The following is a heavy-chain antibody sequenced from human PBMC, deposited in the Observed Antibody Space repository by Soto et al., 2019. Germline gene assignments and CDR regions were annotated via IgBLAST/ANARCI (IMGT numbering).Heavy chain of an antibody. D-gene: IGHD3-3*01. V-gene: IGHV1-18*04. Sequence: ASVKVSCKASGYTFTSYGISWVRQAPGQGLEWMGWISAYNGNTNYAQKLQGRVTMTTDTSTSTAYMELRSLRSDDTAVYYCARDFGYYDFWSVTYYFDYWGQGTLVTVSS. J-gene: IGHJ4*02. CDR3: ARDFGYYDFWSVTYYFDY. CDR2: ISAYNGNT. CDR1: GYTFTSYG.